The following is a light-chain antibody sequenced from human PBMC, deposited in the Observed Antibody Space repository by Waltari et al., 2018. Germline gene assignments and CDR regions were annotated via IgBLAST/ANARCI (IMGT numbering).Light chain of an antibody. J-gene: IGLJ1*01. CDR2: GQN. Sequence: SSELTQDPAVSVALGQTVRVTCQGDSLRNYYASWNQQKPGQAPILVIFGQNNRPAGIPARFSGYSSGNTASLIITGAQAEDEADYYCNSRDSTGKLYVFGAGTKVTVL. CDR1: SLRNYY. V-gene: IGLV3-19*01. CDR3: NSRDSTGKLYV.